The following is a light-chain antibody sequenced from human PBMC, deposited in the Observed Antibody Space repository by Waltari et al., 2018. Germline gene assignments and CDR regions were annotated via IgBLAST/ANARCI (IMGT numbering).Light chain of an antibody. CDR2: AAS. CDR1: QSISSY. V-gene: IGKV1-39*01. J-gene: IGKJ1*01. CDR3: QQSYSTRRT. Sequence: DIHMTQSPSSLSASVGDRVTITCRASQSISSYLNWYQQKPGKAPKLLIYAASSLQSGVPSRFSGSGSGTDVTLTISSLQPEDFATYYCQQSYSTRRTFGQGTKVEIK.